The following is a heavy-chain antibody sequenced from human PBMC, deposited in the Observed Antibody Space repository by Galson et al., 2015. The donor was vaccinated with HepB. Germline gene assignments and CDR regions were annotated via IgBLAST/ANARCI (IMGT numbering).Heavy chain of an antibody. V-gene: IGHV1-58*01. CDR1: GFTFTSSA. J-gene: IGHJ4*02. CDR2: IVVGSGNT. D-gene: IGHD5-12*01. Sequence: SVKVSCKASGFTFTSSAVQWVRQARGQRLEWIGWIVVGSGNTNYAQKFQERVTITRDMSTSTAYMELSSLRSEDTAVYYCAAIPFVDIVAYSDSEFGYWGQGTLVTVSS. CDR3: AAIPFVDIVAYSDSEFGY.